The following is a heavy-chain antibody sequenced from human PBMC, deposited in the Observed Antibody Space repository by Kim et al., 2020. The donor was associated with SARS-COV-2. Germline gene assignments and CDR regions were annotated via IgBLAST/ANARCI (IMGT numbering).Heavy chain of an antibody. V-gene: IGHV4-34*01. J-gene: IGHJ4*02. CDR2: INHSGST. Sequence: SETLSLTCAVYGGSFSGYYWSWIRQPPGKGLEWIGEINHSGSTNYNPSLKSRVTISVDTSKNQFSLKLSSVTAADTAVYYCARGRSVYATTVTNPRVGEPPHNYFDYWGQGTLVTVSS. D-gene: IGHD4-4*01. CDR1: GGSFSGYY. CDR3: ARGRSVYATTVTNPRVGEPPHNYFDY.